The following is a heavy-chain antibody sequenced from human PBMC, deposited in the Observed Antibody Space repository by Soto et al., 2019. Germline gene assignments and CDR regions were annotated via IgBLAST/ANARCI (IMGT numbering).Heavy chain of an antibody. CDR3: ARESPVITLIKRGWLDP. J-gene: IGHJ5*02. CDR2: ISAFNGNT. D-gene: IGHD3-22*01. Sequence: QAQLVQSGAEVKKPGASVRLSCKASGYNFTTFGISWVRQAPGQGLEWLGWISAFNGNTKYAQKFQGRVSMTTDTPTSIGYMDLRSLRSDVTAVYYCARESPVITLIKRGWLDPWGQGTLVTVSS. CDR1: GYNFTTFG. V-gene: IGHV1-18*04.